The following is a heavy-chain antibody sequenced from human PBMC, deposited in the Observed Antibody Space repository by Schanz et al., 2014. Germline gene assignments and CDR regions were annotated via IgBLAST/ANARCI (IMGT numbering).Heavy chain of an antibody. V-gene: IGHV3-48*01. CDR2: ISPNGVTI. J-gene: IGHJ4*02. CDR3: ARALRHGYCNVVGCQNGGWLDI. CDR1: GFTFSSYN. D-gene: IGHD2-2*03. Sequence: EVQLVESGGGLIQPGGSLRLSCAASGFTFSSYNMNWVRQAPGKGLEWVAHISPNGVTIYYADSVKGRFTISRDDAKNSLYLQMNSLSAEDTAVYYCARALRHGYCNVVGCQNGGWLDIWGQGTLVIVSS.